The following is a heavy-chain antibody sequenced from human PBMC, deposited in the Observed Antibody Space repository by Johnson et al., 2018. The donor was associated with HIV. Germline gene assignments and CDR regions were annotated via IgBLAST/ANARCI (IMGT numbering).Heavy chain of an antibody. V-gene: IGHV3-NL1*01. CDR2: ISGGAGST. D-gene: IGHD1-14*01. CDR3: ARDSSTTDVAFDI. CDR1: GFTFGIYG. Sequence: QVQLVESGGGVVQPGTSLRLSCAASGFTFGIYGMHWVRQAPGKGLEWVSGISGGAGSTYYADSVKGRFTLSRDTAKNSLYLQMNSLRGEDTAVYYCARDSSTTDVAFDIWGQGTMVTVSS. J-gene: IGHJ3*02.